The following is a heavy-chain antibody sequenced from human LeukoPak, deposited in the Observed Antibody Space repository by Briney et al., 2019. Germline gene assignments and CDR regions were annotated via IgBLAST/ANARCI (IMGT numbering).Heavy chain of an antibody. CDR2: MDPNSGNT. CDR1: GYTFTSYD. V-gene: IGHV1-8*01. D-gene: IGHD6-19*01. Sequence: ASVKVSCKASGYTFTSYDINWVRQATGQGLEWMGWMDPNSGNTGYAQKFQGRVTMTRNTSISTAYTELSSLRSEDTAVYYCAMSSGWKWGAFDIWGQGTMVTVSS. CDR3: AMSSGWKWGAFDI. J-gene: IGHJ3*02.